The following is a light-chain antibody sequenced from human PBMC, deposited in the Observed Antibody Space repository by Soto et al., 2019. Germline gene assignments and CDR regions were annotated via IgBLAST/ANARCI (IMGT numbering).Light chain of an antibody. CDR1: QSISSW. CDR2: DAS. CDR3: QQYNNYPLT. J-gene: IGKJ1*01. V-gene: IGKV1-5*01. Sequence: DIHMTQSPSTLSASVGHRVTITCRASQSISSWLAWYQQKQGKAPKLLIYDASSLESGVPSRFSASGYGTEFNLTISGLQTDDFATYYCQQYNNYPLTFGQGTKVDIK.